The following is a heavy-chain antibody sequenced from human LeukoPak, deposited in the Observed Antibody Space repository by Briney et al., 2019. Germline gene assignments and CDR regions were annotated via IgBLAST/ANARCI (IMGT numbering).Heavy chain of an antibody. V-gene: IGHV3-53*01. Sequence: GGSLRLSCAASGFTVSSDYMSWVRQAPGRGLEWVSVIYSDGSTYYADSVKGRFSISRDSSKNTLYLQMNSLRAEDTAVYYCASHTVSRSPRGQGTLVTVSS. CDR2: IYSDGST. D-gene: IGHD4-11*01. J-gene: IGHJ5*02. CDR1: GFTVSSDY. CDR3: ASHTVSRSP.